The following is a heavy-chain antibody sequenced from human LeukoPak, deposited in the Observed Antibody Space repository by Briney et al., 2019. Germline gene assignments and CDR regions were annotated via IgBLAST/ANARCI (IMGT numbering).Heavy chain of an antibody. CDR3: ARVNHGDHPINWFDP. J-gene: IGHJ5*02. V-gene: IGHV4-39*07. CDR1: GGSISSNNYY. Sequence: PSETLSLTCTVSGGSISSNNYYWGWIRQPPGKGLEWIGSLYYSGSIYYNPSLKSRVTMSVDTSKNQFSLKLSSVTAADTAVYYCARVNHGDHPINWFDPWGQGTLVTVSS. D-gene: IGHD4-17*01. CDR2: LYYSGSI.